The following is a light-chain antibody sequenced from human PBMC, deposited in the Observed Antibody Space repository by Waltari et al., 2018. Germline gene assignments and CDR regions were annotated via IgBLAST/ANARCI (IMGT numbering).Light chain of an antibody. J-gene: IGKJ1*01. CDR1: QDIGTW. CDR3: QQYKSHYRT. Sequence: DLQMTQPPPIMSAPVGYRRTITCRAHQDIGTWLAWYQQKPGNAPKLLIHDASTVQNGVSSRFRGSGSGTEFALTISNLQPDDVATYYCQQYKSHYRTFGHGTRVEVK. V-gene: IGKV1-5*01. CDR2: DAS.